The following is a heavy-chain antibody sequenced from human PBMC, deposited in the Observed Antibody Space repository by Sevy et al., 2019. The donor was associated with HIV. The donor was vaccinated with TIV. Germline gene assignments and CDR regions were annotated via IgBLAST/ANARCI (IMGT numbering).Heavy chain of an antibody. Sequence: ASVKVSCKASGYYFTGYYVHWVRQAPGQGLEWMGWINPNGGGTNIGQRFHGRVTMSRDTSITTAYMELTRLRSNDTGVYFCARSVYGSGTYLNDYWGQGTLVTVSS. V-gene: IGHV1-2*02. CDR1: GYYFTGYY. J-gene: IGHJ4*02. CDR2: INPNGGGT. CDR3: ARSVYGSGTYLNDY. D-gene: IGHD3-10*01.